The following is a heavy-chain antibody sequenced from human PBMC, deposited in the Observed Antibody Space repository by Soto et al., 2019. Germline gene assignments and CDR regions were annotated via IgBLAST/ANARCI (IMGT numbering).Heavy chain of an antibody. V-gene: IGHV4-31*01. CDR1: GAAITSSGYY. CDR3: ARATESHYFDY. J-gene: IGHJ4*02. CDR2: IYYRGTT. Sequence: QVHLQESGPGLVKSSQTQSLTCTLSGAAITSSGYYWSWIRLHPGEGLDWIGYIYYRGTTYYNPSLKSPVTISTDTSKKEFSLTLTSVTAADTAVYYCARATESHYFDYWGRGILVTVTS.